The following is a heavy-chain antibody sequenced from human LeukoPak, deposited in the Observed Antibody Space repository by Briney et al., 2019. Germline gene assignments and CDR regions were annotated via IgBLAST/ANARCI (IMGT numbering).Heavy chain of an antibody. D-gene: IGHD6-13*01. CDR2: IYYSGST. CDR1: GGSVSSGSYY. Sequence: SETLSLTCTVSGGSVSSGSYYWNWIRQPPGKVLEWIGYIYYSGSTNYNPSLKSRVTISVDTSKNQFSLKLSSVTAADTAVYYCARGIESSWYSLEYWGQGTLVTVSS. CDR3: ARGIESSWYSLEY. J-gene: IGHJ4*02. V-gene: IGHV4-61*01.